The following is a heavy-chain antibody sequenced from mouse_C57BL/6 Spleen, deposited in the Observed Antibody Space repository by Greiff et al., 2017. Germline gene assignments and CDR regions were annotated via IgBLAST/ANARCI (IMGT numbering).Heavy chain of an antibody. V-gene: IGHV2-2*01. D-gene: IGHD2-4*01. J-gene: IGHJ4*01. CDR1: GFSLTSYG. Sequence: VKLEESGPGLVQPSPSLSISCTVSGFSLTSYGVHWVRQSPGKGLEWLGVIWRGGSTDYNAAFISSLSISKDNTTSQVFSKMNSLQADDTAIYYCARENYDYGKDYAMDYWGQGTSVTVSS. CDR3: ARENYDYGKDYAMDY. CDR2: IWRGGST.